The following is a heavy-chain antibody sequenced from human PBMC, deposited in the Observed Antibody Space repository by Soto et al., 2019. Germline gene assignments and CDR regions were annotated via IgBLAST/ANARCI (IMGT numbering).Heavy chain of an antibody. V-gene: IGHV3-23*01. CDR1: GFIFSSYA. J-gene: IGHJ4*02. Sequence: EVQLLESGGGLVQPGGSLRLSCAASGFIFSSYAMTWVRQAPGKGLEWVSGISGGGGTTYYADSVKGRFTISRDNSKNTLYLQMNSRRAEDAAVYYCAKEGGGAVEAHEDYWGQGILVTVSS. CDR3: AKEGGGAVEAHEDY. CDR2: ISGGGGTT. D-gene: IGHD6-19*01.